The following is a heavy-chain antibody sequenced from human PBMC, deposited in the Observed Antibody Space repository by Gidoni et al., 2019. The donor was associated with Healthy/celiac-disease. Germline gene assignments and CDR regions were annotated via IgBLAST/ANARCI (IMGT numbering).Heavy chain of an antibody. CDR3: ARALTGTRGGYFDY. CDR1: GGSVSRGSYY. Sequence: QAQLPESGPGLVQPSEPLSLTCTVPGGSVSRGSYYWSWIRQPPGKGLEWIGYIYYSGSTNYYPSLKSRVTISVDTSKNQFALKLNSVTAADTAVYYCARALTGTRGGYFDYWGQGTLVTVSS. D-gene: IGHD1-7*01. CDR2: IYYSGST. V-gene: IGHV4-61*01. J-gene: IGHJ4*02.